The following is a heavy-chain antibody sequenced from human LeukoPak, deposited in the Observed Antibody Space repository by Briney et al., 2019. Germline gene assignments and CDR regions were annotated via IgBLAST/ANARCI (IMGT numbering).Heavy chain of an antibody. D-gene: IGHD3-10*01. J-gene: IGHJ3*02. CDR2: ISYDGSNK. V-gene: IGHV3-30*03. Sequence: EWVAVISYDGSNKYYADSVKGRFTISRDNSKNTLYLQMNSLRAEDTAVYYCARGSGGAFDIWGQGTMVTVSS. CDR3: ARGSGGAFDI.